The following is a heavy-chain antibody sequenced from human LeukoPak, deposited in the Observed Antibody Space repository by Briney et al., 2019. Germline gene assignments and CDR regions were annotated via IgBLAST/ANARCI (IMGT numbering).Heavy chain of an antibody. J-gene: IGHJ4*02. D-gene: IGHD5-12*01. V-gene: IGHV3-23*01. CDR2: ISGRGGST. Sequence: PGGSLRLSCAASGFTFSSYAMSWVRQSPGKGGECVSAISGRGGSTCYADSVKGRFTISRDNSKNSLYLQVNSLRAEDTAVYYCAKDRSRYSGYDPRSYYFDYWGQGTLVSVSS. CDR3: AKDRSRYSGYDPRSYYFDY. CDR1: GFTFSSYA.